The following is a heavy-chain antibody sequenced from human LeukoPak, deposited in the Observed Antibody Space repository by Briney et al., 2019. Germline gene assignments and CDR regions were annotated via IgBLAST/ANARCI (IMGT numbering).Heavy chain of an antibody. Sequence: PGGSLRLSCAASGFTVSSNYMSWVRQAPGKGLEWVSIIYSGGSTFYADSVKGRFTISRDNSKNTLYLQMNSLRAEDTAVYYCARGHYGDYVRWFDPWGQGTLVTVSS. J-gene: IGHJ5*02. V-gene: IGHV3-53*01. CDR2: IYSGGST. D-gene: IGHD4-17*01. CDR3: ARGHYGDYVRWFDP. CDR1: GFTVSSNY.